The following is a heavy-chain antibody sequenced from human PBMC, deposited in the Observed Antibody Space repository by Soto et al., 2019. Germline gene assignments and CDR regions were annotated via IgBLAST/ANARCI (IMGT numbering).Heavy chain of an antibody. CDR1: GGSFRGYY. Sequence: SETLSLTCAVYGGSFRGYYWGWIRQPPGKGLEWIGSIYFRGNTYYNPSLQTRVTISLDKSKSQFSLKLNSVTAADSAVYFCARLEGLATISYYFDFWGQGALVTVSS. CDR3: ARLEGLATISYYFDF. CDR2: IYFRGNT. J-gene: IGHJ4*02. D-gene: IGHD3-9*01. V-gene: IGHV4-39*01.